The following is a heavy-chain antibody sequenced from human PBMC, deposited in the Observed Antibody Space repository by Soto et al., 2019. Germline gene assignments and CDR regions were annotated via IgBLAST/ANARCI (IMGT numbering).Heavy chain of an antibody. V-gene: IGHV4-31*03. D-gene: IGHD3-22*01. CDR1: GGSISSGGYY. CDR2: IYYSGST. CDR3: AREISYYDSSGYYYVYFDY. J-gene: IGHJ4*02. Sequence: QVQLQESGPGLVKPSQTLSLTCTVSGGSISSGGYYWSWIRQHPGKGLEWIGYIYYSGSTYYNPSLKSRSSLSVDTSKNQFSLKLSSVTAADTAVYYCAREISYYDSSGYYYVYFDYWGQGTLVTVSS.